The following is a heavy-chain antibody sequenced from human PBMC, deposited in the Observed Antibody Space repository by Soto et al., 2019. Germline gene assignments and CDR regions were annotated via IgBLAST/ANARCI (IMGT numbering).Heavy chain of an antibody. CDR2: ISGSGGST. CDR3: ARDLEQWLVMYYYGMDV. V-gene: IGHV3-23*01. J-gene: IGHJ6*02. D-gene: IGHD6-19*01. CDR1: GFSFSSYA. Sequence: GGSLRLSCAASGFSFSSYAMSWVRQAPGKGLEWVSAISGSGGSTYYADSVKGRFTISRDNSKNTLYLQMNSLRAEDTAVYYCARDLEQWLVMYYYGMDVWGQGTTVTVSS.